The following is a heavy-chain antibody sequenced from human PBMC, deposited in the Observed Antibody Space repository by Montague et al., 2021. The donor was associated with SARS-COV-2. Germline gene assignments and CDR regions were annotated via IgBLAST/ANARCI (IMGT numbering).Heavy chain of an antibody. CDR1: GGSNSRYY. CDR3: ARHRKDYDILTGYSTSFYYDMDV. CDR2: VSDSWS. D-gene: IGHD3-9*01. V-gene: IGHV4-59*08. Sequence: SETLSLTCTVSGGSNSRYYWIWIRQPPGKGLEWIGNVSDSWSDYNPSLXXRVSISVYTSKKLLSLSLSSVTAADTAIYYFARHRKDYDILTGYSTSFYYDMDVWGQGTTVTVSS. J-gene: IGHJ6*02.